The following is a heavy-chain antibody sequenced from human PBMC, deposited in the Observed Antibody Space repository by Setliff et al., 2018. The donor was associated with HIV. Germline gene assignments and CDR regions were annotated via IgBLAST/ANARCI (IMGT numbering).Heavy chain of an antibody. D-gene: IGHD3-3*01. J-gene: IGHJ6*03. CDR3: ARATYLLHFFEWSPHSSLYYYYMDV. V-gene: IGHV4-31*03. Sequence: SETLSLTCTVSGDSFSSGGYQWSWIRQHPGKGLEYIGYIFYSGTTSYNPSLKSRLTMSVDTSKNQFSLNLNSTTAADTAVYYCARATYLLHFFEWSPHSSLYYYYMDVWGKGTTVTV. CDR1: GDSFSSGGYQ. CDR2: IFYSGTT.